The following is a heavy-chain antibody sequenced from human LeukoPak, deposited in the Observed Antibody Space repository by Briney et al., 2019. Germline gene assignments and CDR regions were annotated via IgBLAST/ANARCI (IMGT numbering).Heavy chain of an antibody. D-gene: IGHD1-26*01. J-gene: IGHJ6*02. V-gene: IGHV4-4*02. CDR2: IYLYGTT. CDR1: AGSNSSSSW. Sequence: SETLSLTCSVSAGSNSSSSWWSWDRQPPVKGLEWIGEIYLYGTTNYNPSLKSRVTMSVDRSKNQFSLKLSSVTAADTAVYYCARQKWEQQGRDYYFNGLDVWGPGTTVTVSS. CDR3: ARQKWEQQGRDYYFNGLDV.